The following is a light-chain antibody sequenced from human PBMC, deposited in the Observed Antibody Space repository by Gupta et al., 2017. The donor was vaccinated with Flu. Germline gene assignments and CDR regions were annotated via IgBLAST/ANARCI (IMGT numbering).Light chain of an antibody. Sequence: IQITQSPSSLSASVGDRVAITCRASQDIRTWLAWYPQKPEKAPKSLIYAASNWQSGVPSRFSGGGSGTEFTLTIISRQPEDFATSYCRHENSFPLTFGGGTKVEIK. CDR3: RHENSFPLT. CDR1: QDIRTW. V-gene: IGKV1D-16*01. J-gene: IGKJ4*01. CDR2: AAS.